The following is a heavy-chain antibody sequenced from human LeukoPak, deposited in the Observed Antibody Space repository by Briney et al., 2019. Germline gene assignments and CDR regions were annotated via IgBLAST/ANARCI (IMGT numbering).Heavy chain of an antibody. V-gene: IGHV3-23*01. CDR3: ARDPQPREWFDP. J-gene: IGHJ5*02. Sequence: GGSLRLSCAASGFTFSNYWMSWVRQAPGKGLEWVSATSSSDPGTYYADSVRGRFTISRDNSKNTLYLQMNSLRAEDTAVYYCARDPQPREWFDPWGQGTLVTVSS. D-gene: IGHD1-26*01. CDR2: TSSSDPGT. CDR1: GFTFSNYW.